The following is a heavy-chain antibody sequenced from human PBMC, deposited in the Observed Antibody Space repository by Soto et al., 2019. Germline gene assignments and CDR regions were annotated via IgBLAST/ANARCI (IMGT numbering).Heavy chain of an antibody. V-gene: IGHV4-34*01. J-gene: IGHJ6*02. CDR1: GGSFSGYY. CDR3: ARAEYYGSGSLTLYYVGMDV. CDR2: INHSGST. D-gene: IGHD3-10*01. Sequence: SETLSLTCAVYGGSFSGYYWSWIRQPPGKGLEWIGEINHSGSTNYNPSLKSRVTISVDTSKNQFSLKLSSVTAADTAVYYCARAEYYGSGSLTLYYVGMDVWGQGTTVS.